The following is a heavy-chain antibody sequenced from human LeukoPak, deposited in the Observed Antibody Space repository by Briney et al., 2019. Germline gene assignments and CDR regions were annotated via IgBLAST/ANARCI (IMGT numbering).Heavy chain of an antibody. CDR3: ARHKSVAGIAVAGLDY. J-gene: IGHJ4*02. D-gene: IGHD6-19*01. CDR1: GGSFSGYY. CDR2: INHSGST. Sequence: PSETLSLTCAVYGGSFSGYYWSWIRQPPGKGLEWIGEINHSGSTNYNPSLKSRVTISVDTSKNQFSLKLSSVTAADTAVYYCARHKSVAGIAVAGLDYWGQGTLVTVSS. V-gene: IGHV4-34*01.